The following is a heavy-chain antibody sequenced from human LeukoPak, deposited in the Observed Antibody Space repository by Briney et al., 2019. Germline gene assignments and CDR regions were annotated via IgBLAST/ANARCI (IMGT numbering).Heavy chain of an antibody. CDR1: GYSFTSNV. CDR2: ISAYNGNT. J-gene: IGHJ3*02. CDR3: ARFGLGKHIEVAGIPFDI. V-gene: IGHV1-18*01. Sequence: ASVKVSCKASGYSFTSNVISWVRPAPGQGVEWMGWISAYNGNTNYAQKLQGRVTMTTDTSTSTAYMELRSLRSDDTAVYYCARFGLGKHIEVAGIPFDIWGQGTMVTVSS. D-gene: IGHD6-19*01.